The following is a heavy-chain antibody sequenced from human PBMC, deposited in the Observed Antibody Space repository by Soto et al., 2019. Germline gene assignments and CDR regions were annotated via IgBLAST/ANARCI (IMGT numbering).Heavy chain of an antibody. D-gene: IGHD6-19*01. CDR3: TRDSSGWPD. Sequence: EVQLVESGGGLVQPGGSLKLSCAASGFTFSGSAMHWVRQTSGKGLEWVGRIRSKVNSYATAYAASVKGRFTISRDDSKNTAYLQMNSLKNEDTAVYYCTRDSSGWPDWGQGTLVTVSS. J-gene: IGHJ4*02. V-gene: IGHV3-73*02. CDR1: GFTFSGSA. CDR2: IRSKVNSYAT.